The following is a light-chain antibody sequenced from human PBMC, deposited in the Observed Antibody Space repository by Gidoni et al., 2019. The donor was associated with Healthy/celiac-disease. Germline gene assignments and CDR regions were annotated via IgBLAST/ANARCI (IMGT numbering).Light chain of an antibody. Sequence: DIQMTQSPSSLSASVGDRVTITCRASQSISSYLNGYQQKPGKAPKLLMYAASSLQSGVLSRCSSSSGARDVSTPKSSRLPDEFATDYCQQSYSTPPITFGRGTRLEIK. V-gene: IGKV1-39*01. CDR3: QQSYSTPPIT. CDR1: QSISSY. J-gene: IGKJ5*01. CDR2: AAS.